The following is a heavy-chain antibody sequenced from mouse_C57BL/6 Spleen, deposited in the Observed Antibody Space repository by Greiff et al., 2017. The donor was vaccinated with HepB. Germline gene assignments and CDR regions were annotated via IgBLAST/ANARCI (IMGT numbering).Heavy chain of an antibody. V-gene: IGHV10-3*01. CDR1: GFTFNTYA. J-gene: IGHJ1*03. CDR3: VRSRSSYYGSSPHWYFDV. Sequence: EVKLVESGGGLVQPKGSLKLSCAASGFTFNTYAMHWVRQAPGKGLEWVARIRSKSSNYATYYADSVKDRFTISRDDSQSMLYLQMNNLKTEDTAMYYCVRSRSSYYGSSPHWYFDVWGTGTTVTVSS. D-gene: IGHD1-1*01. CDR2: IRSKSSNYAT.